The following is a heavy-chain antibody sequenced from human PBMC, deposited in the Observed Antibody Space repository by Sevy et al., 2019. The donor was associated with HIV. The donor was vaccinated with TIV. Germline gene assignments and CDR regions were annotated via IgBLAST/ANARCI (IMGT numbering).Heavy chain of an antibody. D-gene: IGHD6-19*01. Sequence: ASVKVSCKASGYTFTSYDINWVRQATGQGLEWMGWMNPNSGNTGYTQKFQGRDTMTRNTSISTAYMELSSLRSEDMAVYYCARVVAVAGTNYYYGMDVWGQGTTVTVSS. V-gene: IGHV1-8*01. CDR1: GYTFTSYD. CDR3: ARVVAVAGTNYYYGMDV. CDR2: MNPNSGNT. J-gene: IGHJ6*02.